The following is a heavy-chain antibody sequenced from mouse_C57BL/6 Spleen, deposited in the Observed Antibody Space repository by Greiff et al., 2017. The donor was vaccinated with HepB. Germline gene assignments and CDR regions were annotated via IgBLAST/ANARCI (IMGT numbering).Heavy chain of an antibody. J-gene: IGHJ2*01. Sequence: QVQLQQSGPELVKPGASVKISCKASGYAFSSSWMNWVKQRPGKGLEWIGRIYPGDGDTNYNGKFKGKATLTADKSSSTAYMQLSSLTSEDSAVYFCARKGSTGKGGYFDYWGQGTTLTVSS. CDR1: GYAFSSSW. CDR3: ARKGSTGKGGYFDY. V-gene: IGHV1-82*01. D-gene: IGHD4-1*02. CDR2: IYPGDGDT.